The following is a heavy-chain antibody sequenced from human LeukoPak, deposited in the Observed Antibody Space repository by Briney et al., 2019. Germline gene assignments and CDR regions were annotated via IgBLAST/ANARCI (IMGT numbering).Heavy chain of an antibody. V-gene: IGHV3-23*01. CDR1: GFTFTSYA. D-gene: IGHD3-10*01. J-gene: IGHJ5*02. CDR3: AKDLGTMVRGVLFT. Sequence: GGSLRLSCAPSGFTFTSYAMIWVRQAPGKGLEWGSTISVNGGRTYYADSVKGRFTITRDNSKNTLYLQMNSLRAEDTAVYYCAKDLGTMVRGVLFTWGQGTLVTVSS. CDR2: ISVNGGRT.